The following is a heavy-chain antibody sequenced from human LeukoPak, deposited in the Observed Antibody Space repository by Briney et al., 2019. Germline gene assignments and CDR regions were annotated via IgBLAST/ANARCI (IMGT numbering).Heavy chain of an antibody. V-gene: IGHV4-34*01. D-gene: IGHD4-17*01. CDR3: ARGRYDYVDHTEYFDY. Sequence: KPSETLSLTCAVYGGSFSGYYWSWIRQPPGKGLEWIGEINHSGSTNYNPSLKSRVTISVDTSKNQFSLKLSSVTAADTAVYYCARGRYDYVDHTEYFDYWGQGTLVTVSS. CDR1: GGSFSGYY. J-gene: IGHJ4*02. CDR2: INHSGST.